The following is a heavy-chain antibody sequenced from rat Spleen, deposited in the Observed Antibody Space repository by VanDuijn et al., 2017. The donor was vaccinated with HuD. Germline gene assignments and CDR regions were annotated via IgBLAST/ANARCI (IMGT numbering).Heavy chain of an antibody. Sequence: EVQLVESGGGLVQPGRSLKLSCVASGFTFNNYWMTWIRQAPKKGLEWVATITNTGGSTYYPDSVKGRFTISRDNAKSTLYLQMESLGSEDTATYYCARHYSGRFDYWGQGVMVTVSS. V-gene: IGHV5-31*01. CDR1: GFTFNNYW. CDR2: ITNTGGST. J-gene: IGHJ2*01. CDR3: ARHYSGRFDY. D-gene: IGHD1-2*01.